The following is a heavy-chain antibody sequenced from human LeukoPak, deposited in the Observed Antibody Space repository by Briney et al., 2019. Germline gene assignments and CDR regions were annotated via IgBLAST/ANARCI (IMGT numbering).Heavy chain of an antibody. CDR3: ARDKAGGGLDY. V-gene: IGHV4-31*03. Sequence: PSETLSLTCTVSGGSISSGGYYWSWIRQHLGKGLEWTGYIYYSGSTYYNPSLKSRVTISVDTSKNQFSLKLSSVTAADTAVYYCARDKAGGGLDYWGQGTLVTVSS. CDR1: GGSISSGGYY. J-gene: IGHJ4*02. CDR2: IYYSGST. D-gene: IGHD3-16*01.